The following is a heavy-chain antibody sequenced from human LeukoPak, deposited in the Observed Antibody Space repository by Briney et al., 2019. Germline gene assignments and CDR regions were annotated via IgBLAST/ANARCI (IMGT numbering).Heavy chain of an antibody. CDR3: ARDRPGGSSLDY. Sequence: SQTLSLTCTVSGGSISRDYWSWIRQPPGKGLEWIGYISYTGNTDCIPSLKSRVTISIDTSKNQFSLNLTSVTAADTAVYFCARDRPGGSSLDYWGQGTLVTVSS. J-gene: IGHJ4*02. CDR1: GGSISRDY. V-gene: IGHV4-59*01. CDR2: ISYTGNT. D-gene: IGHD6-13*01.